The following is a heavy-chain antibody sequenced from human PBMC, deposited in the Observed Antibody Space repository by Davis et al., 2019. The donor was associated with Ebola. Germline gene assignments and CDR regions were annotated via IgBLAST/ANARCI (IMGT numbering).Heavy chain of an antibody. CDR3: ARAPSGYSSSFDY. V-gene: IGHV3-21*01. D-gene: IGHD6-13*01. CDR1: GFTFSSFN. Sequence: PGGSLRLSCAASGFTFSSFNMNWVRQAPGKGLEWVSSISSGSSYMFYADSVKGRFTISRDNAKNSLYLQMNSLRVEDTAVYYCARAPSGYSSSFDYWGQGTLVTVSS. J-gene: IGHJ4*02. CDR2: ISSGSSYM.